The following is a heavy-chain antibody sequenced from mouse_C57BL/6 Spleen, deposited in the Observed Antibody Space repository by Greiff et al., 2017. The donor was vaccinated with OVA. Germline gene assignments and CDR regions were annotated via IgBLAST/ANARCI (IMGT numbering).Heavy chain of an antibody. D-gene: IGHD2-4*01. V-gene: IGHV1-54*01. Sequence: QVQLKQSGAELVRPGTSVKVSCKASGYAFTNYLIEWVKQRPGQGLEWIGVINPGSGGTNYNEKFKGKATLTADKSSSTAYMLLSSLTSEDSAVYFCARARAYYDYDEWYYAMDYWGQGTSVTVSS. J-gene: IGHJ4*01. CDR3: ARARAYYDYDEWYYAMDY. CDR2: INPGSGGT. CDR1: GYAFTNYL.